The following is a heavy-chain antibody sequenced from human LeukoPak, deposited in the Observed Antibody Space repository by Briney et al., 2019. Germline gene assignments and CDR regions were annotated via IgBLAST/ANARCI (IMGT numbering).Heavy chain of an antibody. D-gene: IGHD3-9*01. CDR2: ISNIGYSM. CDR1: GFTFSDYY. J-gene: IGHJ4*02. V-gene: IGHV3-11*01. Sequence: GGSLRLSCAASGFTFSDYYMSWVRQAPGKGLEWLAYISNIGYSMYYADSVKDRSTISRDNDQRSVDLQLNSLTADDTAVYFCARSRELRYFDLWGQGSLVTVSS. CDR3: ARSRELRYFDL.